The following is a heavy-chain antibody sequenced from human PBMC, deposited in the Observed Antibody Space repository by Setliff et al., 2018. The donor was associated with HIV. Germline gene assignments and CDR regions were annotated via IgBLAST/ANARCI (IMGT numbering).Heavy chain of an antibody. J-gene: IGHJ3*02. V-gene: IGHV4-34*01. CDR3: ATASGYDLFMGAFDI. Sequence: LSLTCAVSGGSFSGYYWSWIRQPPGMGLEWIGEINQSGGINYNPSLKSRVTISIDTFKNQFSMKLYSVTAADTAVYYCATASGYDLFMGAFDIWGQGTMVT. CDR2: INQSGGI. CDR1: GGSFSGYY. D-gene: IGHD5-12*01.